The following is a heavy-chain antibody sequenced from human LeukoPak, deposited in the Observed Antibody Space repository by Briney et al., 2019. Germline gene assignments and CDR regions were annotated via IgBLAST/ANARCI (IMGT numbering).Heavy chain of an antibody. D-gene: IGHD3-3*01. CDR1: GGSFSGYY. CDR3: ARAFWSGSPFDY. CDR2: INHSGST. V-gene: IGHV4-34*01. J-gene: IGHJ4*02. Sequence: PSETLSLTCAVYGGSFSGYYWSWIRQPPGKGLEWIGEINHSGSTNYNPSLKSRVTISVDTSKNQFSLKLSSVTAADTAVYYCARAFWSGSPFDYWGQGTLVTVSS.